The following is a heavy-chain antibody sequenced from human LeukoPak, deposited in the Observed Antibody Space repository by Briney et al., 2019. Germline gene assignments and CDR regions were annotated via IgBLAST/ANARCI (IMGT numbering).Heavy chain of an antibody. D-gene: IGHD6-13*01. Sequence: ASVKVSCKASGHTFTGYYMHRVRQAPGQGLEWMGRINPNSGGTNYAQKFQGRVTMTRDTSISTAYMELSRLRSDDTAVYYCARAPYSSRDNWFDPWGQGTLVTVSS. CDR3: ARAPYSSRDNWFDP. CDR1: GHTFTGYY. CDR2: INPNSGGT. V-gene: IGHV1-2*06. J-gene: IGHJ5*02.